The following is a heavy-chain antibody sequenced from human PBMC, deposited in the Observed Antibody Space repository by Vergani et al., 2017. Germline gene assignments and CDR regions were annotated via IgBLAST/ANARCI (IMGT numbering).Heavy chain of an antibody. J-gene: IGHJ6*03. CDR2: IIPIFGTA. D-gene: IGHD3-16*01. CDR3: ATASTGRTSGATRFHYYYYYYMDV. CDR1: GGTFSSYA. V-gene: IGHV1-69*01. Sequence: QVQLVQSGAEVKKPGSSVKVSCKASGGTFSSYAISWVRQAPGQGLEWMGGIIPIFGTANYAQKFQGRVAITADESTSTAYMELSSLRSEDTAVYYCATASTGRTSGATRFHYYYYYYMDVWGKGTTVTVSS.